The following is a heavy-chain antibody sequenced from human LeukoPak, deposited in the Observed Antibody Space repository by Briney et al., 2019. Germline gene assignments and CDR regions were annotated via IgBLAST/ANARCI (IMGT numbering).Heavy chain of an antibody. D-gene: IGHD2-21*02. V-gene: IGHV3-21*01. CDR1: GFTFSIYA. CDR2: ISSSSSYI. CDR3: ASSPVVTARDYFDY. Sequence: GSLRLSCAASGFTFSIYAMSWVRQAPGKGLEWVSSISSSSSYIYYADSVKGRFTISRDNAKNSLYLQMNSLRAEDTAVYYCASSPVVTARDYFDYWGQGTLVTVSS. J-gene: IGHJ4*02.